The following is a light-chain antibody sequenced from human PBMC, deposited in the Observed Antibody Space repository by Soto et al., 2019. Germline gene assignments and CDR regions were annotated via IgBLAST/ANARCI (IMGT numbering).Light chain of an antibody. Sequence: EIVLTQSPGTLSLSPGERATLSCMASQSVSSSYLAWYQQQPGQAPRLLIYGASSRATGIPDRFSGSGSGTDFTLTISRLEPEDVAVYYCQQYGSSPRTFGQWPKVEIK. J-gene: IGKJ1*01. CDR1: QSVSSSY. V-gene: IGKV3-20*01. CDR3: QQYGSSPRT. CDR2: GAS.